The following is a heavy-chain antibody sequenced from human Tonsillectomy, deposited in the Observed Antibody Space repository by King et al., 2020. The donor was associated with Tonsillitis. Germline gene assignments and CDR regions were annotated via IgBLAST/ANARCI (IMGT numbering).Heavy chain of an antibody. Sequence: QLQESGPRLVKPSGTLSLTCAVSGASISDSNWWSWVRQPPGKGLEWIGEIYHSGSTHYSPSLKSRVNISVDKSKNQFSLKLRSVTAADTAVYYCASNRLSTASSVDYWGQGTLVTVSS. CDR3: ASNRLSTASSVDY. V-gene: IGHV4-4*02. J-gene: IGHJ4*02. D-gene: IGHD3-16*02. CDR1: GASISDSNW. CDR2: IYHSGST.